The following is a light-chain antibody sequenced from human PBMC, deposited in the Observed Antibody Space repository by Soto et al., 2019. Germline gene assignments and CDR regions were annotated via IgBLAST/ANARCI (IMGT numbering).Light chain of an antibody. J-gene: IGLJ2*01. CDR1: SSDVGGYNY. Sequence: QSALTQPHSVSGSPGQSVTISCTGTSSDVGGYNYVSWYQQHPGKAPKLMIYDVSKRPSGVPDRFSGSKSGNTASLTISGLQTEDEADYYCCSYARSYTLVFGGGTKLTVL. CDR2: DVS. V-gene: IGLV2-11*01. CDR3: CSYARSYTLV.